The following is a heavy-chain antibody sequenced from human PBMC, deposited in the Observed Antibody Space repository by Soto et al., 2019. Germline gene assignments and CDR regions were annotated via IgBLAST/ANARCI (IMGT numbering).Heavy chain of an antibody. CDR3: ARLTTYYDSSGFSD. D-gene: IGHD3-22*01. V-gene: IGHV4-4*02. J-gene: IGHJ4*02. CDR2: IYQSGST. Sequence: PSETLSLTCAVSGGSISSSNWWSWVRQPPEKGLEWIGEIYQSGSTIYNPSLKSRVIISVDKSKNQFSLRLSSVTAAVTAVYYCARLTTYYDSSGFSDWGQGTPVTVSS. CDR1: GGSISSSNW.